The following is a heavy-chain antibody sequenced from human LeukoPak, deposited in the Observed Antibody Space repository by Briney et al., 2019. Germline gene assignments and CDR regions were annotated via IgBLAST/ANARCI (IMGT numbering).Heavy chain of an antibody. CDR3: AKSPITIFGVAVYHFDY. CDR2: ISYDGSNK. CDR1: GFTFSSYG. J-gene: IGHJ4*02. Sequence: GGSLRLSCAAPGFTFSSYGMHWVRQAPGKGLEWVAVISYDGSNKYYADSVKGRFTISRDNSKNTLYLQMNSLRAEDTAVYYCAKSPITIFGVAVYHFDYWGQGTLVTVSS. D-gene: IGHD3-3*01. V-gene: IGHV3-30*18.